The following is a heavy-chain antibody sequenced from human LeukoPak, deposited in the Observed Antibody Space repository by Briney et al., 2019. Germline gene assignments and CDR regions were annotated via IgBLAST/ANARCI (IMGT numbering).Heavy chain of an antibody. CDR2: IYYSGTT. Sequence: KPSETLSLTCTVSSGSISSADYYWNWVRQHPGKGLEWIGYIYYSGTTFYNPSLKSRISISLDTSKSQFSLRLSSVTAADTAVYYCAGGPDRAKVGYWGQGALVTVSS. J-gene: IGHJ4*02. V-gene: IGHV4-31*03. CDR1: SGSISSADYY. D-gene: IGHD1-26*01. CDR3: AGGPDRAKVGY.